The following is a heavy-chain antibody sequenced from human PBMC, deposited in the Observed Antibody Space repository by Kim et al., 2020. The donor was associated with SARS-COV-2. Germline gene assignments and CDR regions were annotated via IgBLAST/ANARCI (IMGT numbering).Heavy chain of an antibody. Sequence: GGSLRLFCAASGFTVSSNYMSWLRQAPGKGLEWLSVIYSGDKTYYVDSVKGRLTIPRDNSKNTLYLQMSSLRAEDTAVYYCATNLAAAGVVWGQGTLVTV. V-gene: IGHV3-66*01. CDR2: IYSGDKT. CDR1: GFTVSSNY. J-gene: IGHJ4*02. D-gene: IGHD6-13*01. CDR3: ATNLAAAGVV.